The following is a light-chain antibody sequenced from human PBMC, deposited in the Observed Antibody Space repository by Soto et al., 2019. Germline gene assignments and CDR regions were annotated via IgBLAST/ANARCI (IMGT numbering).Light chain of an antibody. Sequence: QSALTQPASVSGSPGQSITISCTGTSSDVGGYNYVSWYQQHPGKAPKLMIYEVSNRPSGVSNRFSGSKSGNTASLTISGLQAEDEADYYCQSYDDRLSAYVFGTGTKLTVL. CDR1: SSDVGGYNY. J-gene: IGLJ1*01. CDR2: EVS. CDR3: QSYDDRLSAYV. V-gene: IGLV2-14*01.